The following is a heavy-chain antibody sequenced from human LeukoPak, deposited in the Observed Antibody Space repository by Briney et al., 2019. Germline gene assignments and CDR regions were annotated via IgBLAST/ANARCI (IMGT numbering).Heavy chain of an antibody. CDR2: INHSGST. D-gene: IGHD4-11*01. V-gene: IGHV4-34*01. J-gene: IGHJ4*02. Sequence: SETLSLTCAVYGGSFSGYYWSWIRQPPGKGLEWIGEINHSGSTDYNPSLKSRVTISVDTSKNQFSLKLSSVTAADTAVYYCATYFTVTEYYFDYWGQGTLVTVSS. CDR1: GGSFSGYY. CDR3: ATYFTVTEYYFDY.